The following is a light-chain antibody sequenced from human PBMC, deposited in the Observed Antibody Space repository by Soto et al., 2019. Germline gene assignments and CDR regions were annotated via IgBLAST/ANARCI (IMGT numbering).Light chain of an antibody. CDR2: DVN. J-gene: IGLJ3*02. CDR1: SSDIGGYNY. CDR3: SSYAGSTLPVM. V-gene: IGLV2-8*01. Sequence: QSALTQPPSASGSPGQSVTISCTGTSSDIGGYNYVSWYQQHPGKAPKLMIYDVNKRPSGVPDRFSGSKSGNTASLTVSGLQAEDEADYFCSSYAGSTLPVMFGGGTKLTVL.